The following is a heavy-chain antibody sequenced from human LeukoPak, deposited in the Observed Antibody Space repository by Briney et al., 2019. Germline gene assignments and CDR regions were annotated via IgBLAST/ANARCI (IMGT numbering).Heavy chain of an antibody. D-gene: IGHD3-10*01. V-gene: IGHV4-34*01. CDR1: GGSFSGYY. Sequence: RPSETLSLTCAVYGGSFSGYYLSWIRQPPGKGLEWIGEINHSGSTNYNPSLKSRVTISVGTSKNQFSLKLSSVTAADTAVYYCARGLLRGYYYYYMDVWGKGTTVTVSS. CDR3: ARGLLRGYYYYYMDV. J-gene: IGHJ6*03. CDR2: INHSGST.